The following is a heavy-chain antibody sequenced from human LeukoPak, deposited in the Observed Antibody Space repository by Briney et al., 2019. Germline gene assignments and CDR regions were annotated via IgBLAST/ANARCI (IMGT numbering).Heavy chain of an antibody. CDR2: ISSSGSTI. Sequence: GSLRPSFAASGFPFSSYEMNWVRPAPGKGLEGVSYISSSGSTIYYADSVKGRFTISRDTSKNTVSLQMNSLRAEDTAVYYCAGDKTTGGWYEFDYWGQGTLVTVSS. CDR1: GFPFSSYE. CDR3: AGDKTTGGWYEFDY. D-gene: IGHD6-19*01. J-gene: IGHJ4*02. V-gene: IGHV3-48*03.